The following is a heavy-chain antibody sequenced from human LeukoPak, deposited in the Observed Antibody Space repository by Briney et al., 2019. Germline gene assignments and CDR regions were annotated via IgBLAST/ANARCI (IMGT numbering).Heavy chain of an antibody. J-gene: IGHJ4*02. CDR2: ISRRDNYT. Sequence: GGSLRLSCAASGFAFSSYAMSWVRQPPGKGLEWVSVISRRDNYTYYADSVKGRFTISRDNSKNTLYLQMNTLRAEDTAVYYCANDYRSGSFHDFWGQGTLVTVSS. V-gene: IGHV3-23*01. D-gene: IGHD3-10*01. CDR3: ANDYRSGSFHDF. CDR1: GFAFSSYA.